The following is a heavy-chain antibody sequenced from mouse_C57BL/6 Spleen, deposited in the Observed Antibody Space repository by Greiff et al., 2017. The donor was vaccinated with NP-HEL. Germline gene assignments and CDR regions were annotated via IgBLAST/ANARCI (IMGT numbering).Heavy chain of an antibody. J-gene: IGHJ3*01. D-gene: IGHD2-4*01. V-gene: IGHV1-64*01. CDR3: AFYYDYDWFAY. CDR2: IHPNSGST. CDR1: GYTFTSYW. Sequence: VKLQESGAELVKPGASVKLSCKASGYTFTSYWMHWVKQSPGQGLEWIGMIHPNSGSTNYNEKFKSKATLTVDKSSSTAYMQLSSLTSEDSAVYYCAFYYDYDWFAYWGQGTLVTVSA.